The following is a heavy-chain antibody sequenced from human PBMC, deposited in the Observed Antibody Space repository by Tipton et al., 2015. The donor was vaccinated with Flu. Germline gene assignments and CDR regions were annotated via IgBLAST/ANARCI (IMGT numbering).Heavy chain of an antibody. D-gene: IGHD2-15*01. J-gene: IGHJ3*02. CDR1: GGSISSGSYY. CDR3: ARGLGVVVAVAFDI. V-gene: IGHV4-61*02. CDR2: IYTSGST. Sequence: TLSLTCTVSGGSISSGSYYWSWIRQPAGKGLEWIGRIYTSGSTNYNPSLKSRVTISVDTSKNQFSLKLSSVTAADTAVYYCARGLGVVVAVAFDIWGQGTMVTVSS.